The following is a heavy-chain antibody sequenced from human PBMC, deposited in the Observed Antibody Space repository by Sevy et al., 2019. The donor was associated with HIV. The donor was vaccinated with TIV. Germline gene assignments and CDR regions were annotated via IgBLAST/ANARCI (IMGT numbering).Heavy chain of an antibody. Sequence: GGSLRLSCAVSGFTFSNHWMTWVRLAPGKGLEWVANINKDGTDKVYVDSVMGRFSISRDNAKDLLYLQMNSLRVEDTAVYYSARDRRVEYGGSDYWGQGTLVTVSS. J-gene: IGHJ4*02. D-gene: IGHD3-10*01. V-gene: IGHV3-7*03. CDR3: ARDRRVEYGGSDY. CDR1: GFTFSNHW. CDR2: INKDGTDK.